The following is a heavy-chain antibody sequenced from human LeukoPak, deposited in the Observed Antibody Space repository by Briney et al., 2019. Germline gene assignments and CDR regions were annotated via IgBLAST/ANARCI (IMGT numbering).Heavy chain of an antibody. CDR2: VYHSGST. CDR1: RGSISSRRDY. V-gene: IGHV4-39*01. CDR3: ARQRAGGTWAFDY. Sequence: SSETLSLTCTVSRGSISSRRDYWWAWIRQPPGQGLEWIGSVYHSGSTYSNPSLKSRLTISVDTSKDQFSLNLTSVTAADTAVYYCARQRAGGTWAFDYWGQGTLLTVPS. J-gene: IGHJ4*02. D-gene: IGHD1-26*01.